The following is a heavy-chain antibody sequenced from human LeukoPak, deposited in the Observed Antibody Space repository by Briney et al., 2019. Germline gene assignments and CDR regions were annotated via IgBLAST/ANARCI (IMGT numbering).Heavy chain of an antibody. CDR3: AVVGALYYFDY. V-gene: IGHV3-21*06. CDR1: GFTFSSYS. Sequence: GGSLRLSCAASGFTFSSYSMNWVRQVPGKGLEWVSSISRRSESISYADSVKGRFTISRDNAKSSLYLQMNSLRAEDTAVYHCAVVGALYYFDYWGQGTLVTVSS. CDR2: ISRRSESI. J-gene: IGHJ4*02. D-gene: IGHD1-26*01.